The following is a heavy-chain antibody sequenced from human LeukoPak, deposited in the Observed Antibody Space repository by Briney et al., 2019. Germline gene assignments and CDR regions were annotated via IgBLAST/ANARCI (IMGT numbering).Heavy chain of an antibody. J-gene: IGHJ6*02. V-gene: IGHV4-30-2*01. CDR2: IYHSGST. CDR1: GGSISSGGYS. Sequence: PSQTLSLTCAVSGGSISSGGYSWSWIRQPPGKGLEWIGYIYHSGSTYYNPSLKSRVTISVDTSKNQFSLKLSSVTAADTAVYYCAVAARRGYKYYYYGMDVWGQGTTVTVSS. CDR3: AVAARRGYKYYYYGMDV. D-gene: IGHD6-6*01.